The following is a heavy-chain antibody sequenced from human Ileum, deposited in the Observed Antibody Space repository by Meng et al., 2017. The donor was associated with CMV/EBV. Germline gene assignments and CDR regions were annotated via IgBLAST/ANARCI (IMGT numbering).Heavy chain of an antibody. CDR1: GFSFSDCS. Sequence: GESLKISCAASGFSFSDCSMSWVRPSPGKGLEWISYITGRSYTIYYADSVEGRFTISRDNAENSLYLQMSSLRAEDTAVYYCARVGPDSGYDFDYWGQGTLVTVSS. CDR3: ARVGPDSGYDFDY. J-gene: IGHJ4*02. D-gene: IGHD5-12*01. V-gene: IGHV3-48*04. CDR2: ITGRSYTI.